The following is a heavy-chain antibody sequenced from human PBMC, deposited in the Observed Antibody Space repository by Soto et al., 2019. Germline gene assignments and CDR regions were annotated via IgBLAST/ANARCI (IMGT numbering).Heavy chain of an antibody. CDR1: GFTFSSYA. CDR2: ISGSGGST. D-gene: IGHD5-12*01. CDR3: AKDLGIFGYSGYSLYY. J-gene: IGHJ4*02. V-gene: IGHV3-23*01. Sequence: HPGGSVRLSCAASGFTFSSYAMSWVRQAPGKGLEWVSAISGSGGSTYYADSVKGRFTISRDNSKNTLYLQMNSLRAEDTAVYYCAKDLGIFGYSGYSLYYWGQGTLVTVSS.